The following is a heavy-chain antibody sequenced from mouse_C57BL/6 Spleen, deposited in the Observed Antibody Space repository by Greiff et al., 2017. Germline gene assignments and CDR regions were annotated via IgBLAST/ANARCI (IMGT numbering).Heavy chain of an antibody. J-gene: IGHJ4*01. CDR2: INPSNGCT. Sequence: QVQLQQPGTELVKPGASVKLSCKASGYTFTSYWMPWVKQRPGTGLEWIGNINPSNGCTNYNENFKSKATLTVDKAASTAYMQLSSLTSEDSAVYNCESGNYDYDGVYAMDYWGQGTSVTVSS. V-gene: IGHV1-53*01. D-gene: IGHD2-4*01. CDR1: GYTFTSYW. CDR3: ESGNYDYDGVYAMDY.